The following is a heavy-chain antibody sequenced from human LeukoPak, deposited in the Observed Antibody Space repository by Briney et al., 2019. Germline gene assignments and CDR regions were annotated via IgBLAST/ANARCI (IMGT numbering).Heavy chain of an antibody. CDR1: GFTFSSYG. CDR2: IRYDGSNK. V-gene: IGHV3-30*02. D-gene: IGHD2-2*01. J-gene: IGHJ5*02. CDR3: AKGGHQLLFNWFDP. Sequence: PGGSLRLSCAASGFTFSSYGMHWVRQAPGKGLEWVAFIRYDGSNKYYADSVKGRFTISRDNSKNTLYLQMNSLRAEDTAVYYCAKGGHQLLFNWFDPWGQGTLVTVSS.